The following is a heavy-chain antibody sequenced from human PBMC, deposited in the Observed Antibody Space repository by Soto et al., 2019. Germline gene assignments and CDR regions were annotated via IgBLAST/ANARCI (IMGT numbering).Heavy chain of an antibody. CDR1: GFTFSSYA. Sequence: EVQLLESGGGLVRPGGSLRLSCAASGFTFSSYAMSWVRQAPGKGLEWVSSISGSGGSTYDAASVKDRFTVYRDNSKNTLYLRMNSLRAEDTAVYYCAKRIAAAGTNALDVWGQGTTVTVSS. V-gene: IGHV3-23*01. CDR3: AKRIAAAGTNALDV. D-gene: IGHD6-13*01. CDR2: ISGSGGST. J-gene: IGHJ6*02.